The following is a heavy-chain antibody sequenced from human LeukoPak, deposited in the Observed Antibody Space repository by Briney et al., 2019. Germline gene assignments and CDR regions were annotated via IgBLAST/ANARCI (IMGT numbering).Heavy chain of an antibody. J-gene: IGHJ3*02. CDR1: GFTVSSNY. CDR2: IYSDGST. D-gene: IGHD3-10*01. V-gene: IGHV3-66*01. Sequence: GGSLRLSCAASGFTVSSNYMSWVRQAPGKGLEWVSIIYSDGSTYYADSVKGRFTISRDNSKNTLYLQMNSLRAEDTTVYYCARVTFNYFGSGDAFDIWGQGTMVTVSS. CDR3: ARVTFNYFGSGDAFDI.